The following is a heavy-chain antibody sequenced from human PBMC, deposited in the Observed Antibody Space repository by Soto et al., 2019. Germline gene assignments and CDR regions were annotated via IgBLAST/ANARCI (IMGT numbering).Heavy chain of an antibody. CDR3: ARDLPYNYYDSSGYWAY. Sequence: LRLSCAASGFTFSDYYMSWIRQAPGKGLEWVSYISSSGSTIYYADSVKGRFTISRDNAKNSLYLQMNSLRAEDTAVYYCARDLPYNYYDSSGYWAYWGQGTLVTVSS. V-gene: IGHV3-11*01. J-gene: IGHJ4*02. CDR2: ISSSGSTI. CDR1: GFTFSDYY. D-gene: IGHD3-22*01.